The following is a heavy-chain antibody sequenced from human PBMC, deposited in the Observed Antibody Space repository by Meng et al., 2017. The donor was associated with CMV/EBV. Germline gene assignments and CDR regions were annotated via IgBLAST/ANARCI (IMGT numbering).Heavy chain of an antibody. CDR3: ARMGQSYSSSWYAPYYYYYGMDV. V-gene: IGHV1-8*03. D-gene: IGHD6-13*01. Sequence: ASVKVSCKASGYTFTSYDINWVRQATGQGLGWMGWMNPNSGNTGYAQKFQGRVTITRNTSISTAYMELSSLRSEDTAVYYCARMGQSYSSSWYAPYYYYYGMDVWGQGTTVTVSS. CDR1: GYTFTSYD. CDR2: MNPNSGNT. J-gene: IGHJ6*02.